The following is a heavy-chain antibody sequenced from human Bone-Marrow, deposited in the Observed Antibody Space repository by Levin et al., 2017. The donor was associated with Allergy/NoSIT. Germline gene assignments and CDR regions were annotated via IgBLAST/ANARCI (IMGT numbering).Heavy chain of an antibody. J-gene: IGHJ5*02. CDR2: IIPIFGTA. Sequence: SVKVSCKASGGTFSSYAISWVRQAPGQGLEWMGGIIPIFGTANYAQKFQGRVTITADESTSTAYMELSSLRSEDTAVYYCARDRYCSSTSCYETHWFDPWGQGTLVTVSS. CDR3: ARDRYCSSTSCYETHWFDP. V-gene: IGHV1-69*13. CDR1: GGTFSSYA. D-gene: IGHD2-2*01.